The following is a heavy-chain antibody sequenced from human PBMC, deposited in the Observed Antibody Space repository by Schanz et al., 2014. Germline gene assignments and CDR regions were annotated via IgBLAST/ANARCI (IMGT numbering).Heavy chain of an antibody. J-gene: IGHJ4*02. D-gene: IGHD6-19*01. CDR2: ISPYNGNT. CDR3: ARGGYSSGWYDRDIAHCDY. CDR1: GYTFTSYG. Sequence: QVQLVQSGAEVKKPGASVKVSCKASGYTFTSYGISWVRQAPGQGLEWMGWISPYNGNTNYAQKLQGRVTMTADTSTSTAYMELSSLISEDTAVYYCARGGYSSGWYDRDIAHCDYWGQGTLVTVSS. V-gene: IGHV1-18*01.